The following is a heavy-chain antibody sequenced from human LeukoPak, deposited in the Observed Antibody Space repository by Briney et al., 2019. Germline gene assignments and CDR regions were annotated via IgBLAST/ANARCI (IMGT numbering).Heavy chain of an antibody. Sequence: GSAKGRFTISRENAKNSLCLQMNSLRAEDTAVYYCASRSCSGGSCYGMEGYGMDVWGQGTTVTVSS. J-gene: IGHJ6*02. D-gene: IGHD2-15*01. V-gene: IGHV3-13*01. CDR3: ASRSCSGGSCYGMEGYGMDV.